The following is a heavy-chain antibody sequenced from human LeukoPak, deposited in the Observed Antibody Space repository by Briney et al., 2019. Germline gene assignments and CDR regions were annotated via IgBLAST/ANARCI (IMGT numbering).Heavy chain of an antibody. D-gene: IGHD3-3*01. J-gene: IGHJ4*02. CDR1: GGSFSGYY. CDR2: INHSGST. CDR3: AKSPWSGVDY. V-gene: IGHV4-34*01. Sequence: SETLSLTCAVYGGSFSGYYWSWIRQPPGKGLEWIGEINHSGSTNYNPSLKSRVTISVDTSKNQSSLKLSSVTAADTAVYYCAKSPWSGVDYWGQGTLVTVSS.